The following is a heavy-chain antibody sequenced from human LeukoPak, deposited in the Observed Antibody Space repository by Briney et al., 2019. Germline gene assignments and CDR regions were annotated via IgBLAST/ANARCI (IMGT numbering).Heavy chain of an antibody. CDR1: GGSISSSSYY. D-gene: IGHD5-18*01. J-gene: IGHJ4*02. CDR3: ARVGVSYGYFFDY. CDR2: IYYSGST. V-gene: IGHV4-39*07. Sequence: SETLSLTCTVSGGSISSSSYYWGWIRQPPGKGLEWIGSIYYSGSTYYNPSLKSRVTISVDTSKNQFSLKLSSVTAADTAVYYCARVGVSYGYFFDYWGQGTLVTVSS.